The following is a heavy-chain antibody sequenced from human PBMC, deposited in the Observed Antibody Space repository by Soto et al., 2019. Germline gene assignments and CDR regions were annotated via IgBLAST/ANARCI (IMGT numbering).Heavy chain of an antibody. CDR1: GFTFTTYA. J-gene: IGHJ4*02. D-gene: IGHD6-19*01. Sequence: GGSLRLSCAASGFTFTTYAMTWVRQAPGKGLEWVSAISGSGGSTYYADSVKGRFTISRDISKDTLYLQMNSLRAEDTAVYYCAKGWQAVAVRGFDFWGQGTLVTVSS. CDR3: AKGWQAVAVRGFDF. CDR2: ISGSGGST. V-gene: IGHV3-23*01.